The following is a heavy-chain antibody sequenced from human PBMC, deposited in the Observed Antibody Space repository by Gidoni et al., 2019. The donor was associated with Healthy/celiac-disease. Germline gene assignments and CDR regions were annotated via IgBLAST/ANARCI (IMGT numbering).Heavy chain of an antibody. CDR3: ARTSSGWYSDY. D-gene: IGHD6-19*01. CDR1: GFTFSSYA. V-gene: IGHV3-30*04. CDR2: ISYDGSNK. Sequence: VQLVESGGGVVQPGRSLRLSCAASGFTFSSYAMHWVRQAPGKGLEWVAVISYDGSNKYYADSVKGRFTISRDNSKNTLYLQMNSLRAEDTAVYYCARTSSGWYSDYWGQGTLVTVSS. J-gene: IGHJ4*02.